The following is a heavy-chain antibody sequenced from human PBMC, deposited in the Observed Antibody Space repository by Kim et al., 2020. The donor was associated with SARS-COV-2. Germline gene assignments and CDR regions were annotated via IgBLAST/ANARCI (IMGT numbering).Heavy chain of an antibody. Sequence: GGSLRLSCEASGFTFSSYVMSWVRQAPGKGLEWVSSIYGGGSTTYYGDSVKGRFTISRDNSKNTLYLQMNSLRAEDTAVYFCAREQSNAVEVGAFGAWGQGTLVTVSS. CDR3: AREQSNAVEVGAFGA. D-gene: IGHD2-15*01. CDR1: GFTFSSYV. CDR2: IYGGGSTT. J-gene: IGHJ5*02. V-gene: IGHV3-23*01.